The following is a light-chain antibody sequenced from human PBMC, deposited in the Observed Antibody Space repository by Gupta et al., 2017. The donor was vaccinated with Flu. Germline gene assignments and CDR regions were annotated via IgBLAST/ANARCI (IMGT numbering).Light chain of an antibody. CDR2: WAS. Sequence: DIVITQSPDSPAVSLGERATITCKSSQSVLYTSNNKNSLAWYQQKPGQPPQLLIYWASTRESGVPDRMSGSRSGTDFTLTISSLQAADVAVYYCRQYHNNPRTFGQGTKVEIK. CDR1: QSVLYTSNNKNS. J-gene: IGKJ1*01. V-gene: IGKV4-1*01. CDR3: RQYHNNPRT.